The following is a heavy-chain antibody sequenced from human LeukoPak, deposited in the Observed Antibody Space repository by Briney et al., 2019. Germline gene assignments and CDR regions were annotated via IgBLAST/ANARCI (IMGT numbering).Heavy chain of an antibody. CDR3: ARDRGYYDTSGYYGDAFDI. J-gene: IGHJ3*02. CDR2: IYYSGST. V-gene: IGHV4-39*07. CDR1: GGSTSSGSYN. Sequence: SETLSLTCTVSGGSTSSGSYNWGWIRQPPGKGLEWIGGIYYSGSTYYNPSLKSRVTLSVDTSKNQFSLNLTSVTAADTAVYYCARDRGYYDTSGYYGDAFDIWGQGTKVTVSS. D-gene: IGHD3-22*01.